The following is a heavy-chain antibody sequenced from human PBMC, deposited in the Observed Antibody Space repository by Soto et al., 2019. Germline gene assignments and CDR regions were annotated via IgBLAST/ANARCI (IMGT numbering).Heavy chain of an antibody. D-gene: IGHD5-18*01. V-gene: IGHV3-64*01. CDR1: GFTFSTYA. Sequence: EVQLVESGGGLVQPGGSLRLSCAASGFTFSTYAMQWVRQAPGKGLEFVSSISSNGGTTNYAYSVKGRFTISRDNSRDTLYLQMGSLRPEDMAVYYCERDGRAMNDYWGQGTLVTVSS. CDR2: ISSNGGTT. J-gene: IGHJ4*02. CDR3: ERDGRAMNDY.